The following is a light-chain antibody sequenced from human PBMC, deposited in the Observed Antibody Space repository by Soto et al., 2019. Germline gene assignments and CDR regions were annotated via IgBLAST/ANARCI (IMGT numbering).Light chain of an antibody. J-gene: IGLJ2*01. CDR2: LNSDDSH. Sequence: QLVLTQSPSASASLVASVKLTCTLSSGHSSYAIAWHQQHPEKGPRYFMKLNSDDSHSKGDGIPDRFSGSSSGDERYLTIYSHLSVAAAEKLCKTWGTGIQVFVGGTKRTVL. V-gene: IGLV4-69*01. CDR3: KTWGTGIQV. CDR1: SGHSSYA.